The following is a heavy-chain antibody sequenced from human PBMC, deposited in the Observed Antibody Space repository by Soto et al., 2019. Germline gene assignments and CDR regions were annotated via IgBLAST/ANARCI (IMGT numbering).Heavy chain of an antibody. CDR2: IFWDDDK. V-gene: IGHV2-5*02. Sequence: QITLKESGPTLVKPTQTLTLTCSFSGFSRSTRGVSVAWIRKFPGKAPEWLALIFWDDDKRYSPPLRTRLSISKDSPRNQVVLTMTNMDPVYPATSYCAHRGNFGIVGAQFFAHWGQGILVTASS. D-gene: IGHD1-26*01. J-gene: IGHJ4*02. CDR1: GFSRSTRGVS. CDR3: AHRGNFGIVGAQFFAH.